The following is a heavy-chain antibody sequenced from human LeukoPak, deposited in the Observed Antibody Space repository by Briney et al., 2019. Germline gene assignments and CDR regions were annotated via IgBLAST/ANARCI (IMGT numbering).Heavy chain of an antibody. D-gene: IGHD3-16*01. CDR1: GGTFSSYA. Sequence: SVKVSCKASGGTFSSYAISWVRQAPGQGLEWMGGIIPIFGTANYAQKFQGRVTITADESTSTAYMELRSLRSDDTAVYYCARLGLYYYYYMDVWGKGTTVTVSS. V-gene: IGHV1-69*13. J-gene: IGHJ6*03. CDR3: ARLGLYYYYYMDV. CDR2: IIPIFGTA.